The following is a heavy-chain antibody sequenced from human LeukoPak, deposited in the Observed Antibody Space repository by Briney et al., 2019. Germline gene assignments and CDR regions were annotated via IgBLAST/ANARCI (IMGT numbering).Heavy chain of an antibody. CDR2: INPNSGGT. CDR3: ARDRVVVPAAFDY. V-gene: IGHV1-2*02. J-gene: IGHJ4*02. Sequence: ASVKVSCKASGYTFTAYYMHWVRQAPGQGLAWMGWINPNSGGTNYAQKFQGRVTMTRDTSISTAYMELSRLRSDDTAVYYCARDRVVVPAAFDYWGQGTLVTVSS. CDR1: GYTFTAYY. D-gene: IGHD2-2*01.